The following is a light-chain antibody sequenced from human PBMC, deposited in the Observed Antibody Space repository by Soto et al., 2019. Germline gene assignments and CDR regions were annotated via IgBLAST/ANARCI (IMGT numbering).Light chain of an antibody. CDR3: QQRSNWPPGYT. CDR1: QSVSSY. J-gene: IGKJ2*01. V-gene: IGKV3-11*01. Sequence: EIVLTQSQATLSLSPGERATLSCRASQSVSSYLAWYQQKPGQAPRLLIYDASNRATGIPARFSGSGSGTDFTLTISSLEPEDFAVYYGQQRSNWPPGYTFGQGTKLEIK. CDR2: DAS.